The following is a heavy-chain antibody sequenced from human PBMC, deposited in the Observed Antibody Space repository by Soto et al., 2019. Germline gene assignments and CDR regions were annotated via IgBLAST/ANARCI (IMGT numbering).Heavy chain of an antibody. CDR2: IANGDNHI. CDR3: ARENGHCTDACNRGAFEI. D-gene: IGHD2-2*01. Sequence: EVQVVESGGGLVKPGGSLRLSCAASGFTFSEYSFLWVRQAPGKGLEWLSFIANGDNHIFYSDSVKGRVTISRDNAKNSVYLQLNGLRADDSAVYYCARENGHCTDACNRGAFEIWGQGTMVTVSS. CDR1: GFTFSEYS. V-gene: IGHV3-21*01. J-gene: IGHJ3*02.